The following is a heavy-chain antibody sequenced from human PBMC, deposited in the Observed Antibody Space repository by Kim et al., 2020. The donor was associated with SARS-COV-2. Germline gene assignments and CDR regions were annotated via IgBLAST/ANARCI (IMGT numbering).Heavy chain of an antibody. CDR1: GGSISSYY. CDR2: IYYSEIT. V-gene: IGHV4-59*01. D-gene: IGHD3-3*01. J-gene: IGHJ3*02. Sequence: SETLSLTCAVSGGSISSYYWSWIRQPPGPGLEWIWDIYYSEITNYNPSLKSRVTISVDTSKNQFSLKLSSVTAADTAVYYCARATGVTIFGVVSSFDIWGHGTLVTPSS. CDR3: ARATGVTIFGVVSSFDI.